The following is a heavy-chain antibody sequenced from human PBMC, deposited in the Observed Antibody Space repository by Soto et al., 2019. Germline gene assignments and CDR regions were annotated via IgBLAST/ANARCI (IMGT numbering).Heavy chain of an antibody. CDR3: AIVSWHKPAYYYSSGMDV. Sequence: SETLSLTCTVSGGSISSYYWSWVRQPPGKGLEWIGYIYYSGSTNYNPSLKSRVTISVDTSKNQFSLKLSSVTAADTAVYYCAIVSWHKPAYYYSSGMDVWGKVTTVTGFS. V-gene: IGHV4-59*01. J-gene: IGHJ6*04. CDR2: IYYSGST. CDR1: GGSISSYY.